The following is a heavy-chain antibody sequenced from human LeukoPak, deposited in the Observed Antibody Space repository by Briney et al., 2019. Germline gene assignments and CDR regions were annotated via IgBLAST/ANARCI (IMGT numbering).Heavy chain of an antibody. Sequence: GSLRLSCVASGFTLSNYAIHRVRQAPGKGLEWVAMISNDGSDKYYADSVKGRFTISRDNSKNTLYLQMNSLRAEDTAAYYCATNGYWGQGTLVTVSS. CDR3: ATNGY. V-gene: IGHV3-30*14. CDR1: GFTLSNYA. J-gene: IGHJ4*02. CDR2: ISNDGSDK. D-gene: IGHD1-1*01.